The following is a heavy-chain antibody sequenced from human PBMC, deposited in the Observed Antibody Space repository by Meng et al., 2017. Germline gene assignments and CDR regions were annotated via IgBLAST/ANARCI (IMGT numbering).Heavy chain of an antibody. V-gene: IGHV3-48*03. D-gene: IGHD6-6*01. CDR2: ISSSGSTI. Sequence: GESLKIFCAASGFTFSSYEMNWVRQAPGKGLEWVSYISSSGSTIYYADSVKGRFTISRDNAKNSLYLQMNSLRAEDTAVYYCARDWGIAARSYYFDYWGQGTLVTVSS. CDR1: GFTFSSYE. CDR3: ARDWGIAARSYYFDY. J-gene: IGHJ4*02.